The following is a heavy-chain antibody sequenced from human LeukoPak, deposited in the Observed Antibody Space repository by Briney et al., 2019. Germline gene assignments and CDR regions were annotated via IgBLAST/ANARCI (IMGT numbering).Heavy chain of an antibody. Sequence: GGSLRLSCAPSGFTFSNYPMHWVRQGPGKGLECVSAITGDGGSTFYADSVKGRFTISRDNSKNTLYLQMASLSADDMAVYYCARGNAVAGTSARMDVWGQGTTVTVSS. CDR2: ITGDGGST. CDR3: ARGNAVAGTSARMDV. J-gene: IGHJ6*02. V-gene: IGHV3-64*02. D-gene: IGHD6-19*01. CDR1: GFTFSNYP.